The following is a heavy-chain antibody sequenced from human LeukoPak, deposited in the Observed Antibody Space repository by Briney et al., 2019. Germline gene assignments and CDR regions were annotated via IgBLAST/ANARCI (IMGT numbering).Heavy chain of an antibody. D-gene: IGHD6-6*01. Sequence: PSETLSLTCAVYGESFSGYYWTWIRQPPGKGLEWIGEINHSGSTNYNPSLKSRVTISVDTSKNQFSLKLSSVTAADTAVYYCARSLLGYSSSSGFDYWGQGTLVTVSS. CDR1: GESFSGYY. J-gene: IGHJ4*02. CDR2: INHSGST. V-gene: IGHV4-34*01. CDR3: ARSLLGYSSSSGFDY.